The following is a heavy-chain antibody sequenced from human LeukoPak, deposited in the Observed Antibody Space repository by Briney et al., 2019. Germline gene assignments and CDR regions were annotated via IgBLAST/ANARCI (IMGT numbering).Heavy chain of an antibody. D-gene: IGHD2-2*01. CDR2: IYYSGST. V-gene: IGHV4-39*01. CDR3: ARHGYCSSTSCYPRPNFDY. CDR1: GASISSSSYY. J-gene: IGHJ4*02. Sequence: SETLSLTCTVSGASISSSSYYWGWIRQPPGKGLEWIGSIYYSGSTYYNPSLKSRVTISVDTSKNQFSLKLSSVTAADTAVYYCARHGYCSSTSCYPRPNFDYWGQGTLVTVSS.